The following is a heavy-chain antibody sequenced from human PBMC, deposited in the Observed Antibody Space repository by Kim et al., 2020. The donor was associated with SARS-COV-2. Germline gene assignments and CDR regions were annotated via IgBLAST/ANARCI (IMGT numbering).Heavy chain of an antibody. CDR3: ARERALRYYFDY. V-gene: IGHV4-4*07. J-gene: IGHJ4*02. Sequence: NYNPSLKSRVTMSVDTSKNQFSLKLSSVTAADTAVYYCARERALRYYFDYWGQGTLVTVSS.